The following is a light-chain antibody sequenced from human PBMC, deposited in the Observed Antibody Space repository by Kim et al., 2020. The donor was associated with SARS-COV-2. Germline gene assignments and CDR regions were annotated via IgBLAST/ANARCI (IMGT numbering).Light chain of an antibody. CDR1: QSVSSSN. V-gene: IGKV3-20*01. Sequence: SLSPGERATLACRASQSVSSSNLAWYQQKPGQAPRLLMYGASSRATGIPDRFSGSGSGTDFILTISRLEPEDFAVYYCQQYGIAPPYTFGQGTKLEI. CDR2: GAS. CDR3: QQYGIAPPYT. J-gene: IGKJ2*01.